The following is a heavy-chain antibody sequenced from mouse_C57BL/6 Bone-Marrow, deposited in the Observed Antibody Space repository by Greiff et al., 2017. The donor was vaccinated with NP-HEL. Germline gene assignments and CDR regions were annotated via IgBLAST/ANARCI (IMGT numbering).Heavy chain of an antibody. Sequence: EVKLVESGGGLVKPGGSLKLSCAASGFTFSSYTMSWVRQTPEMRLEWVATISGGGGNTYYPASVKGRFTISRDNAKNTLYLQMSSLRSEDTALYYCARPYGPYYYGDPYYFDYWGQGTTLTVSS. CDR3: ARPYGPYYYGDPYYFDY. J-gene: IGHJ2*01. D-gene: IGHD1-1*01. V-gene: IGHV5-9*01. CDR1: GFTFSSYT. CDR2: ISGGGGNT.